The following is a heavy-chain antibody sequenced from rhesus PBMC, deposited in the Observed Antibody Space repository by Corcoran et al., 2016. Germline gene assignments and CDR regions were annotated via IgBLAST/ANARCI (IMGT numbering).Heavy chain of an antibody. CDR2: FYVGGGIT. Sequence: QMQLQESGPAVVKPSETLSPTCAVSGGSISSNYWWRWIRPSPGKGLEWIGGFYVGGGITEYTPFLKSRVSSSTDTSKTQGALKVASVTAADTSVYYCASTDCSNSDCSSGDFWGQGVLVTVSS. D-gene: IGHD2-15*01. CDR3: ASTDCSNSDCSSGDF. J-gene: IGHJ4*01. CDR1: GGSISSNYW. V-gene: IGHV4-93*01.